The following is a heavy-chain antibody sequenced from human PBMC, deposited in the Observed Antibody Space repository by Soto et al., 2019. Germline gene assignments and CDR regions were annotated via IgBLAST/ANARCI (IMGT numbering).Heavy chain of an antibody. Sequence: PSETLSLTCTVSGGSIITSSYYWGWIRQPPGKGLEWIGSLYYSGSTYYNPSLKSRVTISVDTSKNQFSLKLSSVTAADTAIYYCARHTPTGYCLNGVCYRARFDPWGQGTLVTVSP. CDR3: ARHTPTGYCLNGVCYRARFDP. D-gene: IGHD2-8*01. CDR1: GGSIITSSYY. J-gene: IGHJ5*02. CDR2: LYYSGST. V-gene: IGHV4-39*01.